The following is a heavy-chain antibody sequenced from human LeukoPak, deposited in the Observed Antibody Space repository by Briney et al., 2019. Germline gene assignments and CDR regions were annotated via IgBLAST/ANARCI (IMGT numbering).Heavy chain of an antibody. V-gene: IGHV1-2*02. D-gene: IGHD3-22*01. CDR1: GYTFTGYY. J-gene: IGHJ4*02. Sequence: ASVKVSCKASGYTFTGYYMHWVRQAPGQGLAWMGWINPNSGGTNYAQKFQGRVTMTRDTSISTAYMELSRLRSDDTAVYYCARDLEYYYDSSGYYYSDWGQGTLVTVSS. CDR2: INPNSGGT. CDR3: ARDLEYYYDSSGYYYSD.